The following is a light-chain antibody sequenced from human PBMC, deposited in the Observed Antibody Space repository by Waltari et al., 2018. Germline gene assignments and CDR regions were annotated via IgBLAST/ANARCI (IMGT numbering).Light chain of an antibody. V-gene: IGLV2-23*01. Sequence: QSALTLPASVSGTPGQSFTISFSGTTSDVGSYYLVSWYQQHPSEAPTLLICAGFKRPPETSSRFSGAKSGSTAYLTISGLQHEGEADYYCCSYAGRGTYVFGSGTKVTVL. CDR3: CSYAGRGTYV. J-gene: IGLJ1*01. CDR1: TSDVGSYYL. CDR2: AGF.